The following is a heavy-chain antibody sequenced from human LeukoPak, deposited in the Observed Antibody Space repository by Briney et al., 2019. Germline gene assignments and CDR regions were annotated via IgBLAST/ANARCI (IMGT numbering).Heavy chain of an antibody. Sequence: PSETLSLTCTVSGYSISSGYYWGWIRQPPGKGLEWIGSIYHSGSTYYNPSLKSRVTISVDTSKNQFSLKLRSVTAADTAVYYCARESMRDWFDPWGQGTLVTVSS. V-gene: IGHV4-38-2*02. J-gene: IGHJ5*02. CDR2: IYHSGST. CDR1: GYSISSGYY. CDR3: ARESMRDWFDP.